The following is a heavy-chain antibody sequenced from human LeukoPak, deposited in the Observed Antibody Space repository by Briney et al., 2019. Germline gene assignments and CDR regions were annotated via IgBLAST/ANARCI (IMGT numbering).Heavy chain of an antibody. J-gene: IGHJ4*02. CDR1: GFTFSSYA. D-gene: IGHD2-8*01. V-gene: IGHV3-23*01. Sequence: GGSLRLSCAASGFTFSSYAMSWVRQAPGKGLEWVSDITGSGDDTDYADSVGGRFTISRDNSKNTLFLQMNSLRDEDTAVYYCAKELYGNPSGYWGQGTRVTVSS. CDR3: AKELYGNPSGY. CDR2: ITGSGDDT.